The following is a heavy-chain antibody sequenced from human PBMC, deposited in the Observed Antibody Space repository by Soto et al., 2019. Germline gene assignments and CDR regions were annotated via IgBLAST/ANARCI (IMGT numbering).Heavy chain of an antibody. Sequence: ASVKVSCKASGYTFTSYAMHWVRQAPGQRLEWMGWINAGNGNTKYSQKFQGRVTITRDTSASTAYMELSSLRSEDTAVYYCARGPPPLYCTNGVCYQEYAHWGQGTLVTVPP. CDR1: GYTFTSYA. CDR2: INAGNGNT. J-gene: IGHJ4*02. CDR3: ARGPPPLYCTNGVCYQEYAH. V-gene: IGHV1-3*01. D-gene: IGHD2-8*01.